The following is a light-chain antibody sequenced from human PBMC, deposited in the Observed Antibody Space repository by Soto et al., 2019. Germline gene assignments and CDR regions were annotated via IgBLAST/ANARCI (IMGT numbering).Light chain of an antibody. CDR3: QQYNSYSVA. CDR2: KAS. CDR1: QSISSW. V-gene: IGKV1-5*03. J-gene: IGKJ1*01. Sequence: DIQMTKSPSTLSASVGDRVTITCRASQSISSWLAWYQQKPGKAPKLLIYKASSLESGVPSRFSGSGSGTEFTLTSSSLQPDDFATYYCQQYNSYSVAFGQGTKVEIK.